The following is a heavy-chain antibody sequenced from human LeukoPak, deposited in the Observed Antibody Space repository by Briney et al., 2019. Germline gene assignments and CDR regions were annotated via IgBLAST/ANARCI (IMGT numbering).Heavy chain of an antibody. J-gene: IGHJ5*02. D-gene: IGHD4-23*01. CDR1: VYTFTTYD. V-gene: IGHV1-8*03. CDR3: ARDYGGNSGWFDP. CDR2: MNPNSGKT. Sequence: ASVTVSFKASVYTFTTYDLNWVRQAPGQGLEWIGWMNPNSGKTGYSQKFQGRVSITRDISISTAYMELSSLRSEDTAVYYCARDYGGNSGWFDPWGQGTRVTVSS.